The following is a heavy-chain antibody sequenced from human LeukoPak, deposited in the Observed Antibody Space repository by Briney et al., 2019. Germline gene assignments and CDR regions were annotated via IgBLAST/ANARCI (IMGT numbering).Heavy chain of an antibody. Sequence: GGSLRLSCAASTFTFSSYSMNWVRQAPGKGLEWVSSISSSSSYIYYADSVKGRFTISRDNAKNSLYLQMNSLRAEDTAVYYCARDKVQGSEWGSNFDYWGQGTLVTVSS. CDR2: ISSSSSYI. D-gene: IGHD2-15*01. CDR3: ARDKVQGSEWGSNFDY. CDR1: TFTFSSYS. V-gene: IGHV3-21*01. J-gene: IGHJ4*02.